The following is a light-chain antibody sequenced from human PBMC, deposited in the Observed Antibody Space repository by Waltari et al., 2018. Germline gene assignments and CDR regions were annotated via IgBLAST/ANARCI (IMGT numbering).Light chain of an antibody. CDR1: QGIRYD. CDR2: AAS. CDR3: LQDYNYPWT. V-gene: IGKV1-6*01. Sequence: IVMTQSPSSLSASVGEKVTITCRASQGIRYDLGWYQQKPGKAPKLLIYAASSLQSGVPSRFSGGGAGTEFTLTISSLQPEDFATYYCLQDYNYPWTFGQGTKVEIK. J-gene: IGKJ1*01.